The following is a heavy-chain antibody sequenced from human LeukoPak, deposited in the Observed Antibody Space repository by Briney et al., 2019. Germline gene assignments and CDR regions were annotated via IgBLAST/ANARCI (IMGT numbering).Heavy chain of an antibody. CDR3: ARAGSSNFDY. V-gene: IGHV3-21*01. J-gene: IGHJ4*02. Sequence: PGGSLRLSCAASGFTLSSYSMNWVRQAPGKGLEWVSSISSSSSYIYYADSVKGRFTISRDNAKNSLYLQMNSLRAEDTAVYYCARAGSSNFDYWGQGTLVTVSS. CDR2: ISSSSSYI. D-gene: IGHD6-6*01. CDR1: GFTLSSYS.